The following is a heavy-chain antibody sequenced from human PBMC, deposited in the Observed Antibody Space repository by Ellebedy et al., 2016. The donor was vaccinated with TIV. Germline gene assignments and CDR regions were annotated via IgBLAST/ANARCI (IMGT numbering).Heavy chain of an antibody. CDR2: IYNSGST. CDR3: ARHAIDDVYNWFDP. Sequence: SETLSLXCTVSGGSISSGYYWSWIRQHPGKGLEWIGYIYNSGSTYYNPSLKSRVIISIDRSTNQFSLKLRSVTAADTAVYYCARHAIDDVYNWFDPWGQGTLVTVSS. D-gene: IGHD3-3*01. CDR1: GGSISSGYY. J-gene: IGHJ5*02. V-gene: IGHV4-31*03.